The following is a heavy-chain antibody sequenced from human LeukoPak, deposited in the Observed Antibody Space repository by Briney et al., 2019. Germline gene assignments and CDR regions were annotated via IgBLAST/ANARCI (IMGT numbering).Heavy chain of an antibody. Sequence: SVKVPCKASGGTFSSYAISWVRQAPGQGLEWMGRIIPIFGTANYAQKFQGRVTITTDESTSTAYMELSSLRSEDTAVYYCAVEWFGELLRFDYWGQGTLVTVSS. D-gene: IGHD3-10*01. V-gene: IGHV1-69*05. CDR2: IIPIFGTA. CDR1: GGTFSSYA. J-gene: IGHJ4*02. CDR3: AVEWFGELLRFDY.